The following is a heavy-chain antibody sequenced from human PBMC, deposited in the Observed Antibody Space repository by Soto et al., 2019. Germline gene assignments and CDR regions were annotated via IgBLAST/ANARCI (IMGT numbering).Heavy chain of an antibody. CDR1: GYTFTNYD. CDR2: MNPDSGNT. V-gene: IGHV1-8*01. Sequence: QVQLVQSGAEVKKPGASVKVSCKASGYTFTNYDIHWVRQANGQGLEWMGWMNPDSGNTGQPKQFQGRVTMTRDTSISTAYMEMSSLRSEATAVYYCARGRFRRTWFDPWGQGTLVTVSS. J-gene: IGHJ5*02. D-gene: IGHD3-16*01. CDR3: ARGRFRRTWFDP.